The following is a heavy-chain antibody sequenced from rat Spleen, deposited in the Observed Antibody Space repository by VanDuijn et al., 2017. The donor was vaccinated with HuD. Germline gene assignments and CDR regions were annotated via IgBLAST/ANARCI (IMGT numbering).Heavy chain of an antibody. D-gene: IGHD1-1*01. CDR3: TRFPDYYSGEGY. Sequence: QVQLKESGPTLVQPSQTLSLTCTVSGFSLTNYHVTWVRQPPGKGLEWMGGIWGDGSTDYNSALKSRLSISRDTSKSQVFLKMNSLQTDDTAIYFCTRFPDYYSGEGYWGQGVMVTVSS. CDR2: IWGDGST. CDR1: GFSLTNYH. V-gene: IGHV2-15*01. J-gene: IGHJ2*01.